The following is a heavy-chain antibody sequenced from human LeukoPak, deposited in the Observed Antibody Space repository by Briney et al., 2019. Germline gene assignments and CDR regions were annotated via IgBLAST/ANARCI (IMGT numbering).Heavy chain of an antibody. Sequence: GGTLRLSCAASGFTFSSYGVHWVRQAPGKGLEWVAFIRYDGSNKYHADSVKGRFTITRDNSKNTLFLHMNSLRTQATVVYYWAKGRPGEIWGQGTMITVSS. CDR2: IRYDGSNK. D-gene: IGHD3-10*01. CDR3: AKGRPGEI. J-gene: IGHJ3*02. V-gene: IGHV3-30*02. CDR1: GFTFSSYG.